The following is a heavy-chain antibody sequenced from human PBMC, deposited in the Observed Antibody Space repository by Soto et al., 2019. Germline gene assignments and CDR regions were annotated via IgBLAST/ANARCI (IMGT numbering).Heavy chain of an antibody. D-gene: IGHD3-22*01. CDR2: IKSKINGGTT. CDR3: TSDLYYYDSSSYSYYFDY. CDR1: GFTFSNAW. J-gene: IGHJ4*02. Sequence: GGSLRLSCAASGFTFSNAWMSWVRQAPGKGLEWVGRIKSKINGGTTEYAAPVKGRITISRADSKNTLFLHMNSLKTEDTAVYFCTSDLYYYDSSSYSYYFDYWGQGTLVTVSS. V-gene: IGHV3-15*01.